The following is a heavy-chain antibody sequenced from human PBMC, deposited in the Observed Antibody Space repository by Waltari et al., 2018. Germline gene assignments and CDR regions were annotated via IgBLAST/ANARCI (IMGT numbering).Heavy chain of an antibody. V-gene: IGHV3-7*01. J-gene: IGHJ4*02. CDR3: ASRVITMVRGPYYFDY. CDR1: GFTFSSYW. CDR2: IKQVGSVR. D-gene: IGHD3-10*01. Sequence: EVQLVESGGGLVQPGGSLRLSCAASGFTFSSYWRSWVRQAPGKGRGCVANIKQVGSVRYYVDSLKGRFTISRDNAKNSLYLQMNSLGAEDTAVYYCASRVITMVRGPYYFDYWGQGTLVTVSS.